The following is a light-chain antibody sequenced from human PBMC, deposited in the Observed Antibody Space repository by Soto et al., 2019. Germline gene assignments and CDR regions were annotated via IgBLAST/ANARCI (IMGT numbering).Light chain of an antibody. CDR1: SSDVGGYNY. V-gene: IGLV2-14*01. CDR2: AVT. J-gene: IGLJ1*01. Sequence: QSARTHPGSVSWSPGHSITISCTGTSSDVGGYNYVSWYQQHPGKAPKLMIYAVTDRPSGVSSRFSGSKSGNTASLTISGLQAEEEADYYCSSYTSSSTLFGTGTKVTVL. CDR3: SSYTSSSTL.